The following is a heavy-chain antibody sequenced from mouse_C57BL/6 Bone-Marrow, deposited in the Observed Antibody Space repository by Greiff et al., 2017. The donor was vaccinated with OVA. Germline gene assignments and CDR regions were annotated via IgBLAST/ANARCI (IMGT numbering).Heavy chain of an antibody. V-gene: IGHV5-6*01. CDR2: ISSGGSYT. Sequence: EVKLVEPGGDLVKPGGSLKLSCAASGFTFSSYGLSWVRQTPDKRLEWVANISSGGSYTYYPDSVKGRYTISRDNAKNTLYLQMSSLKSEDTAMYYCTRASGTSGLAYWGQGTLVTVSA. D-gene: IGHD4-1*01. J-gene: IGHJ3*01. CDR3: TRASGTSGLAY. CDR1: GFTFSSYG.